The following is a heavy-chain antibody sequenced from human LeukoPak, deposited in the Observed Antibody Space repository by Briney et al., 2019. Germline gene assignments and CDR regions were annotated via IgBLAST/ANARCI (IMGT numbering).Heavy chain of an antibody. CDR1: GFTFSNAW. CDR3: AKDGEAASGPNWFDP. D-gene: IGHD2-21*01. J-gene: IGHJ5*02. Sequence: GGSLRLSCAASGFTFSNAWMSWVRQAPGKGLEWVSAISGSGGSTYYADSVKGRFTISRDNSKNTLYLQMNSLRAEDTAVYYCAKDGEAASGPNWFDPWGQGTLVTVSS. CDR2: ISGSGGST. V-gene: IGHV3-23*01.